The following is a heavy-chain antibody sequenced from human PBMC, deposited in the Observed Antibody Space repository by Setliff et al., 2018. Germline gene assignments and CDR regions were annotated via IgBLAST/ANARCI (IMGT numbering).Heavy chain of an antibody. J-gene: IGHJ6*03. CDR3: ARQIGSSLSHFYYYMDV. CDR1: GYNFASYW. Sequence: RGESLTISCKGSGYNFASYWIAWVRQMPGKGLEWMGIIYPDDSDTRYSPSFQGQVTISADKSISTAYLQWSSLKASDTAMYYCARQIGSSLSHFYYYMDVWGKGTTVTVSS. D-gene: IGHD6-19*01. CDR2: IYPDDSDT. V-gene: IGHV5-51*01.